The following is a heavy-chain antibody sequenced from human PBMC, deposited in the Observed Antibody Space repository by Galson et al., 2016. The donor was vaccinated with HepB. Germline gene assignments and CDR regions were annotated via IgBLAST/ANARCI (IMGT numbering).Heavy chain of an antibody. J-gene: IGHJ4*02. CDR3: ARHYYDSSGYYQYFDY. CDR1: GGSISSYY. Sequence: ETLSLTCTVSGGSISSYYWSWIRQPPGKGLEWIGYIYYSGSTDYNPSLKSRVTISVDTSKNQFSLNLRSVTAADTAVYYCARHYYDSSGYYQYFDYWGQGTLVTVSS. D-gene: IGHD3-22*01. CDR2: IYYSGST. V-gene: IGHV4-59*01.